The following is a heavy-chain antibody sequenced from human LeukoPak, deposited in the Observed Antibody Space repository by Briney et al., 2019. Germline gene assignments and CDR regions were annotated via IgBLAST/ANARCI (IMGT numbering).Heavy chain of an antibody. CDR2: IIPIFGTA. Sequence: ASVKVSCKASGGTFSSYAISWVRQAPGQGLEWMGGIIPIFGTANYAQKFQGRVTITADESTSTAYMELSSLRSEDTAVYYCARTYGSGSYHYYYYYMDVWGKGTTVTVSS. CDR3: ARTYGSGSYHYYYYYMDV. CDR1: GGTFSSYA. V-gene: IGHV1-69*13. D-gene: IGHD3-10*01. J-gene: IGHJ6*03.